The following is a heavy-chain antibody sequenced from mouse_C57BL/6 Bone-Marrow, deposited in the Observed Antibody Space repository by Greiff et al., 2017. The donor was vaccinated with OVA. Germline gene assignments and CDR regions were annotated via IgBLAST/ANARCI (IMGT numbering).Heavy chain of an antibody. CDR1: GYTFTSYG. Sequence: SGAELARPGASVKLSCKASGYTFTSYGISWVKQRTGQGLEWIGEIYPRSGNTYYNEKFKGKATLTADKSSSTAYMELRSLTSEDSAVYFCARGRQLRLRGFAYWGQGTLVTVSA. V-gene: IGHV1-81*01. J-gene: IGHJ3*01. D-gene: IGHD3-2*02. CDR3: ARGRQLRLRGFAY. CDR2: IYPRSGNT.